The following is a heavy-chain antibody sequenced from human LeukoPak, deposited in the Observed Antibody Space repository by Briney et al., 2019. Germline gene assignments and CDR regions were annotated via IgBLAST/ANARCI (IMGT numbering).Heavy chain of an antibody. V-gene: IGHV3-48*03. Sequence: PGGSPRLSCAASGFTFSSYEMNWVRQAPGKGLEWVSYILNSGTTTYYADSVKGRFTISRDNAKNSLYLQMNSLRAEDTGVYYCARDPPDYWGQGILVTVSS. CDR2: ILNSGTTT. J-gene: IGHJ4*02. CDR1: GFTFSSYE. CDR3: ARDPPDY.